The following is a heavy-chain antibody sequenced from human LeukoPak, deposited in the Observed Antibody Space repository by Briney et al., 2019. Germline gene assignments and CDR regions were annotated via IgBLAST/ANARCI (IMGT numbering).Heavy chain of an antibody. CDR1: GFNFRSYA. CDR2: ISGSGGST. D-gene: IGHD3-10*01. Sequence: TGGPLRHSCAASGFNFRSYAMQWVRQAPGKGLEWVSTISGSGGSTYYAASVKGRFTISRDNSKNTLYLQMNSLRVEDTAVYYCAKAWFGEDWLTKDWGQGTLVTVSS. V-gene: IGHV3-23*01. J-gene: IGHJ4*02. CDR3: AKAWFGEDWLTKD.